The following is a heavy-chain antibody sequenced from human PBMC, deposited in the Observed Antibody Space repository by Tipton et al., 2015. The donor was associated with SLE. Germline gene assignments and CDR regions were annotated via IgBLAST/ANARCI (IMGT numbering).Heavy chain of an antibody. CDR3: ARSVGAGSCSGGDCLQPFDY. D-gene: IGHD2-15*01. CDR1: GDSISGTTYS. CDR2: VYYTGTT. Sequence: TLSLTCTVSGDSISGTTYSWAWIRQSPGKGLDWIGSVYYTGTTFYNPSLESRVTVSLDTSRNRFSLRLRSVTADDTAVYYCARSVGAGSCSGGDCLQPFDYWCQGPLVTVSS. V-gene: IGHV4-39*02. J-gene: IGHJ4*02.